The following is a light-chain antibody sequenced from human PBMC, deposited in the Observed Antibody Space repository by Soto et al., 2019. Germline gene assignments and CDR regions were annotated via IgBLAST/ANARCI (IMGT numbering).Light chain of an antibody. CDR2: DAS. V-gene: IGKV3-11*01. CDR1: QSVSLS. J-gene: IGKJ1*01. CDR3: QERTGWPPWT. Sequence: EIVLTQSPATLSLSPGGRATLSCRASQSVSLSLAWYQQKPGQAPRLLIYDASKRASGFPARFSGSGSGTDFTLTISSLEPEDFAVYYCQERTGWPPWTFXQGTKADIK.